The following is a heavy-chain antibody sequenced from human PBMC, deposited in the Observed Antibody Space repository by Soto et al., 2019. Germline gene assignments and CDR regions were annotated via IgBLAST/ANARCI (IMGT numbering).Heavy chain of an antibody. Sequence: SETLSLTCTVSGVSISSGTYYWNWIRQHPGKGLEWIGYIYYSGSTNYNPSLKSRVTISVDTSKNQFSLKLSSVTAADTAVYYCARGNYYDSSGYYDYWGQGTLVTVSS. CDR2: IYYSGST. J-gene: IGHJ4*02. D-gene: IGHD3-22*01. CDR1: GVSISSGTYY. CDR3: ARGNYYDSSGYYDY. V-gene: IGHV4-61*01.